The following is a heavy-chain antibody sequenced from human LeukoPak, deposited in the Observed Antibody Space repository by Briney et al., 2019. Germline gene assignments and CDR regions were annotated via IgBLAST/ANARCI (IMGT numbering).Heavy chain of an antibody. CDR1: GYTFTSYY. D-gene: IGHD6-19*01. V-gene: IGHV1-46*01. Sequence: ASVKASCKASGYTFTSYYIHWVRQAPGQGLEWMGMINPSGATTTYAQNFQGRVTMTRDTSTRTAYMELSSLRSEDTAVYYCAKEGNSGWVPKYWGQGTLVTVSS. J-gene: IGHJ4*02. CDR2: INPSGATT. CDR3: AKEGNSGWVPKY.